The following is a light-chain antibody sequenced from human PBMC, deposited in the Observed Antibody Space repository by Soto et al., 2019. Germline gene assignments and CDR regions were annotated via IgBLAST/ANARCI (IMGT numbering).Light chain of an antibody. V-gene: IGKV3-11*01. CDR1: QSVSSY. J-gene: IGKJ4*01. CDR3: QQRSNWPPGT. Sequence: EIVLTQSPATLSLSPGERAALSCSASQSVSSYLAWYQQKPGQAPRLLIYDASNRATGIPARFSGSGSGTDFTLTISSLEPEDFAVYYCQQRSNWPPGTFGGGTKVDIK. CDR2: DAS.